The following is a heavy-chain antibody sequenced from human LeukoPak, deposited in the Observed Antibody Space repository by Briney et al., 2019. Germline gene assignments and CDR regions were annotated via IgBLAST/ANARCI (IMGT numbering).Heavy chain of an antibody. CDR2: IKQDGSEK. J-gene: IGHJ4*02. Sequence: HPGGSLRLSCAASGFTFSSYWMSWVRQAPGKGLEWVANIKQDGSEKYYVDSVKGRFTISRDNAKNSLYLQMNSLRAEDTAVYYCARERSGATTPLGYWGQGTLVTVSS. CDR3: ARERSGATTPLGY. D-gene: IGHD1-26*01. V-gene: IGHV3-7*03. CDR1: GFTFSSYW.